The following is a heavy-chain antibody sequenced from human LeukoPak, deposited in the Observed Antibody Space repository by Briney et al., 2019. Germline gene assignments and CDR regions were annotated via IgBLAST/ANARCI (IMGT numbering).Heavy chain of an antibody. Sequence: AGGSLRLSCAASGFTFDDYGMSWVRQAPGKGLEWVSGINWNGGSTGYADSVKGRFTISRDNAKNSLYLQMNSLRAEDTALYYCARQWELLLNLVFDYWGQGTLVTVSS. CDR3: ARQWELLLNLVFDY. J-gene: IGHJ4*02. D-gene: IGHD1-26*01. V-gene: IGHV3-20*04. CDR2: INWNGGST. CDR1: GFTFDDYG.